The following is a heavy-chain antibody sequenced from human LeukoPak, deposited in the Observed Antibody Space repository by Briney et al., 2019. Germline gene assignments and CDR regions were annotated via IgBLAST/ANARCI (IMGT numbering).Heavy chain of an antibody. J-gene: IGHJ1*01. Sequence: GGSLRLSCAASGLSFTSYSMSWVRQAPGKGLEWVSSISSSSTYIYYVDSVKGRFTISRDNAKNSLYLQMNSLRGEDTAVYYCAATDRATPAEYFQQWGQGTQVTVSS. CDR2: ISSSSTYI. V-gene: IGHV3-21*01. CDR3: AATDRATPAEYFQQ. CDR1: GLSFTSYS. D-gene: IGHD1-1*01.